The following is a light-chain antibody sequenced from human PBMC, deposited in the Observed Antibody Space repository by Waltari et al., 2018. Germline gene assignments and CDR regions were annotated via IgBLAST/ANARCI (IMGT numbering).Light chain of an antibody. CDR3: QQYYDYPRT. J-gene: IGKJ1*01. CDR1: QGISTY. Sequence: AIRITQSPSSVSASAVDRLPITFRARQGISTYLAWYQQNPGKAPNLLIYGASTLQSGVPSRFSGSGSGTDFTLTINCLQSEDFATYYCQQYYDYPRTFGQGTKVEI. CDR2: GAS. V-gene: IGKV1-8*01.